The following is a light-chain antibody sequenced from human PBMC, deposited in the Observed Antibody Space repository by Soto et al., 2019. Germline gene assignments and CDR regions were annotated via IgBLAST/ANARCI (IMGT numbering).Light chain of an antibody. CDR2: GNS. Sequence: QSVLTQPPSVSGAPGQRVTISCTGSSSNIEAGFDVHWYQQLPGTAPKLLIYGNSNRPSGVPDRFSGSKSGTSASLAISGLQAEDEADYYCQSSGVFGGGTKVTVL. CDR1: SSNIEAGFD. CDR3: QSSGV. V-gene: IGLV1-40*01. J-gene: IGLJ2*01.